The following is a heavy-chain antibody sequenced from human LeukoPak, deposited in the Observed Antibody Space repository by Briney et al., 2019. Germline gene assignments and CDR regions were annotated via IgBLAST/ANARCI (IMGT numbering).Heavy chain of an antibody. CDR3: ASSFDCSSTSCYRAFDI. J-gene: IGHJ3*02. Sequence: GGSLRLSCTGSGFTLGDHAISWVRQAPGKGLEWVGFIRSKAYRGTIEYAASVKGRFTISRDNSKNTLYLQMDSLRAEDTAVYYCASSFDCSSTSCYRAFDIWGQGTMVTVSS. V-gene: IGHV3-49*04. D-gene: IGHD2-2*01. CDR2: IRSKAYRGTI. CDR1: GFTLGDHA.